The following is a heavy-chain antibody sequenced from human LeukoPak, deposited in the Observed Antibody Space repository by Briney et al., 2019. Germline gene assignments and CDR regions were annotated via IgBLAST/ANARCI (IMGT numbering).Heavy chain of an antibody. CDR2: FDPGDDET. D-gene: IGHD1-26*01. J-gene: IGHJ5*01. Sequence: GASVTVSCKVSGYSLSELSTHWVRQAPGQGLEWMGGFDPGDDETIYAQKFQGRVTMTEDTSTDTAYLELSSLRSEDTAVYFCATEKGLLLDSWGQGTPVTVSS. CDR3: ATEKGLLLDS. V-gene: IGHV1-24*01. CDR1: GYSLSELS.